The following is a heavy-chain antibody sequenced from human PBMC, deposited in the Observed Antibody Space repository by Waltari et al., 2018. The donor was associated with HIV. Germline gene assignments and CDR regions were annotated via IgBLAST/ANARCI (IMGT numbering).Heavy chain of an antibody. CDR3: ARHSRALGASNYYYYGLDV. Sequence: QLKLHESGPGLVKPSQTLSPTCPVSDGSISSNTYIRGWTRQPPGRGLEWVASMYYSGSAYYNASLRSRVTTSVDTSKNQFSLQLTSVTAADTAVYYCARHSRALGASNYYYYGLDVWGQGTTVAVSS. CDR1: DGSISSNTYI. CDR2: MYYSGSA. V-gene: IGHV4-39*01. J-gene: IGHJ6*02. D-gene: IGHD3-10*01.